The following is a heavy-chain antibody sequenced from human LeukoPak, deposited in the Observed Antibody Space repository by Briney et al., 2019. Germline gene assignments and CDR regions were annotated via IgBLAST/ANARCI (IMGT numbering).Heavy chain of an antibody. Sequence: GGSLRLSCAASGFTFSSYSMDWVRQAPGKGLEWVSSISSSSSYIYYADSVKGRFTISRDNAKNSLYLQMNSLRAEDTAVYYCAREYYYGSGIYGMDVWGKGTTVTVSS. J-gene: IGHJ6*04. CDR3: AREYYYGSGIYGMDV. CDR2: ISSSSSYI. V-gene: IGHV3-21*01. D-gene: IGHD3-10*01. CDR1: GFTFSSYS.